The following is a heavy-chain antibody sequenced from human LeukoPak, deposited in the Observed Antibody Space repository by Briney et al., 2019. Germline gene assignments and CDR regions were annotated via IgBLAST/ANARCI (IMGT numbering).Heavy chain of an antibody. CDR2: ISSGSSAI. J-gene: IGHJ4*02. CDR3: ARGHTAVTRHFDF. D-gene: IGHD4-17*01. V-gene: IGHV3-21*01. Sequence: GGSLRLSCVASGFTFSSYEMNWVRQAPGKGLEWVSIISSGSSAIFSADALKGRFTISRDDAKNLLYLDMNSLRAEDTAVYYCARGHTAVTRHFDFWGQGTLVTVSS. CDR1: GFTFSSYE.